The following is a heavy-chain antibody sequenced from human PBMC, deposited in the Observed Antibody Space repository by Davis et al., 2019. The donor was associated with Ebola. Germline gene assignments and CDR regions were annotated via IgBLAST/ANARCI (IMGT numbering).Heavy chain of an antibody. Sequence: GGSLRLSCAASGFPFSDYAMTWVRQAPGKGLEWVSYISSSGSTIYYADSVKGRFTISRDNAKNSLYLQMNSLRAEDTAVYYCARDREYSGYETYAFDIWGQGTMVTVSS. CDR3: ARDREYSGYETYAFDI. CDR1: GFPFSDYA. CDR2: ISSSGSTI. V-gene: IGHV3-48*04. J-gene: IGHJ3*02. D-gene: IGHD5-12*01.